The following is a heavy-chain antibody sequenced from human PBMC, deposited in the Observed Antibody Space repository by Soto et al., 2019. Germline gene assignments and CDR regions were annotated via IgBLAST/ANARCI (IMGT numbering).Heavy chain of an antibody. V-gene: IGHV3-53*01. CDR3: ARVSPLRSGYLDAFDI. J-gene: IGHJ3*02. Sequence: GGSLRLSCAASGFTVSSNYMSWVRQAPGKGLEWVSVIYSGGSTYYADSVKGRFTISRDNSKNTLYLQMNSLRAEDTAVYYCARVSPLRSGYLDAFDIWGQGTMVTVSS. CDR1: GFTVSSNY. CDR2: IYSGGST. D-gene: IGHD3-3*01.